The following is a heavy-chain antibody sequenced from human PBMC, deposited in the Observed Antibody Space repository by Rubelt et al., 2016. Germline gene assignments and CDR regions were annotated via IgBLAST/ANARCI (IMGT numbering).Heavy chain of an antibody. Sequence: QVQLVQSGAEMRKPGASVKVSCQTSGYSFITYAVNWVRQAPGQGLEWMGWISAYNGDTKYAHKLQSRVTLTTDTSTNTAYMELTNLKSDDTAVYYCGRAWDYGDRFPIDDWGQGTLVTVSS. CDR2: ISAYNGDT. J-gene: IGHJ4*02. V-gene: IGHV1-18*01. CDR3: GRAWDYGDRFPIDD. D-gene: IGHD4-17*01. CDR1: GYSFITYA.